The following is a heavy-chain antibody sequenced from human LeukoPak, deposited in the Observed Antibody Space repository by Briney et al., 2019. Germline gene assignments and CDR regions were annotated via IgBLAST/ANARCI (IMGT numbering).Heavy chain of an antibody. V-gene: IGHV4-4*07. Sequence: SEALSLTCTVSGGSINSYYWSWIRQPAGKGLEWIGRIYSSGSTNYNPSLKSRVSMSVDTSKNQFSLKLTSVTAADTALYYCARGGKATVVTMWGQGILVTVSS. CDR2: IYSSGST. CDR1: GGSINSYY. CDR3: ARGGKATVVTM. D-gene: IGHD4-23*01. J-gene: IGHJ4*02.